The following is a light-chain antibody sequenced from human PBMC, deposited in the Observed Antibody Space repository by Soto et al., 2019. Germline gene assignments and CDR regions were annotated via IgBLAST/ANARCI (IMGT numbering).Light chain of an antibody. CDR1: SSNIGAGYD. Sequence: QLVLTQPPSVSGAPGQRVTISCTGSSSNIGAGYDVHWYQQLPGTAPKLLIYGNSNRPSGVPDRFSGSKSGTSASLAIIGLQAEDEADYYCQSYDSSLRGSKFGGGTKLTVL. CDR2: GNS. V-gene: IGLV1-40*01. J-gene: IGLJ2*01. CDR3: QSYDSSLRGSK.